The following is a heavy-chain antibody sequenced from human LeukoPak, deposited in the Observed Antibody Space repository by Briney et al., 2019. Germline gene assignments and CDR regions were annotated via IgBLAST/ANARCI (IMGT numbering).Heavy chain of an antibody. Sequence: SETLSLTFTVSGGSISSYYWSWIRQPPGKGLEWIGYIYYSGSTNYNPSLKSRVTISVDTSKNQFSLKLSSVTAADTAVYYCARNRRGVIRSTYYFDYWGQGTLVTVSS. CDR3: ARNRRGVIRSTYYFDY. CDR2: IYYSGST. V-gene: IGHV4-59*01. J-gene: IGHJ4*02. CDR1: GGSISSYY. D-gene: IGHD3-10*01.